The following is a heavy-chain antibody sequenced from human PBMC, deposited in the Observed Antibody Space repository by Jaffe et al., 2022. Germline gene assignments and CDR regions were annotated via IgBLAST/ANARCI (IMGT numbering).Heavy chain of an antibody. Sequence: EVQLVESGGGLVQPGRSLRLSCAASGFTFDDYAMHWVRQAPGKGLEWVSGISWNSGSIGYADSVKGRFTISRDNAKNSLYLQMNSLRAEDTALYYCATWGRGDYDFWSGYYNAFDIWGQGTMVTVSS. CDR1: GFTFDDYA. V-gene: IGHV3-9*01. CDR3: ATWGRGDYDFWSGYYNAFDI. CDR2: ISWNSGSI. J-gene: IGHJ3*02. D-gene: IGHD3-3*01.